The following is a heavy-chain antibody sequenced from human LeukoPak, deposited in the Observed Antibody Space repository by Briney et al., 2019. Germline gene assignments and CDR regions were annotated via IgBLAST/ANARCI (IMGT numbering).Heavy chain of an antibody. CDR2: TSYDGSNK. J-gene: IGHJ4*02. Sequence: GGSLRLSCAASGFIFGNHDMHWVRQAPGKGLEWVAVTSYDGSNKNYADSVKGRFTISRDIPKNTLYLQMNTLRAEDTAVYYCARGESSGWYSNVDSWGQGTLVIVSS. CDR1: GFIFGNHD. V-gene: IGHV3-30*04. D-gene: IGHD3-22*01. CDR3: ARGESSGWYSNVDS.